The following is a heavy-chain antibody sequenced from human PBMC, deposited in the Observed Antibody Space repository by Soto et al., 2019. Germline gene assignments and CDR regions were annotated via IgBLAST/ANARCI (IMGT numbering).Heavy chain of an antibody. CDR2: VSPDHGNA. CDR3: EVTAAGY. CDR1: GYTFTNYD. V-gene: IGHV1-8*01. D-gene: IGHD2-21*02. J-gene: IGHJ4*02. Sequence: QVQVVQSKAEVKKPGASVKVSCKTSGYTFTNYDINWVRQAPGQGLEWMGWVSPDHGNAGYAPQIQGRITMTSDTSTSPVYMELNNLSSDDTAVYICEVTAAGYWGQGTMVTVSS.